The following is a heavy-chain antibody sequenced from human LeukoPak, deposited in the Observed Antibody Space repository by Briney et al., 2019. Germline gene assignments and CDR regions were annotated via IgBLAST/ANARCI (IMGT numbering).Heavy chain of an antibody. J-gene: IGHJ4*02. Sequence: GASVTVSCKSSGYIFTGYSIHWVRQALGQGLEWMGRINPNSGVTNYAQKFQGRVAMTRDTSLNTAYMELNRLRSDDTAMYYCARDLDGSRFDYWGQGTLVTVSS. V-gene: IGHV1-2*06. CDR2: INPNSGVT. D-gene: IGHD1-26*01. CDR1: GYIFTGYS. CDR3: ARDLDGSRFDY.